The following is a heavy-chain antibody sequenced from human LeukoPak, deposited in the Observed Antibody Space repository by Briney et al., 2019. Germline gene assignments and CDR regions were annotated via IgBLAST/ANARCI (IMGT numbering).Heavy chain of an antibody. D-gene: IGHD4-11*01. CDR1: GGSISSGANY. Sequence: TSETLSLTCTVSGGSISSGANYWGWIRQPPGRGLEGIGYISHSESAYYSPSLESRITISVDRSKNQFSLKLKSVTAADTAIYYCARDGGTTSNPSHDTFAIWGQGTMVAVSS. J-gene: IGHJ3*02. CDR3: ARDGGTTSNPSHDTFAI. V-gene: IGHV4-30-2*01. CDR2: ISHSESA.